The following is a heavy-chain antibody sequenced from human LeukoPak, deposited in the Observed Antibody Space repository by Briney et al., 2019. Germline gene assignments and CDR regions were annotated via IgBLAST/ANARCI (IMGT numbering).Heavy chain of an antibody. J-gene: IGHJ4*02. CDR3: ARVGIAAHFDY. V-gene: IGHV4-30-4*01. D-gene: IGHD6-6*01. CDR1: GGSISSGDYY. CDR2: IYYSGST. Sequence: SETLSLTCTVSGGSISSGDYYWSWIRRPPGKGLEWIGYIYYSGSTYYNPSLKSRVTISVDTSKNQFSLKLSSVTAADTAVYYCARVGIAAHFDYWGQGTLVTVSS.